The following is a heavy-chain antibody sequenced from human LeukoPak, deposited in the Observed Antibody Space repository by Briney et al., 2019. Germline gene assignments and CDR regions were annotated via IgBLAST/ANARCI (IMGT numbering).Heavy chain of an antibody. J-gene: IGHJ4*02. D-gene: IGHD3-22*01. CDR3: ATLRSITVILVVSPGLFDY. CDR2: IYYSGST. CDR1: GGSISSSSYY. V-gene: IGHV4-39*01. Sequence: SETLSLTCTVSGGSISSSSYYWGWIGQPPGKGLEWIGSIYYSGSTYYNPSLKGRVAISVDTSKNQFSLKLSSVTAADTAVYYCATLRSITVILVVSPGLFDYWGQGTLVTVSS.